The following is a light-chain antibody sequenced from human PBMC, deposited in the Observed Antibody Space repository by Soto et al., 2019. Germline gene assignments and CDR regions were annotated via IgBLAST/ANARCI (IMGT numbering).Light chain of an antibody. CDR2: EVS. J-gene: IGLJ1*01. Sequence: QSALSPPASVSVSTAQAITIAYTKTSSDVGAYDFVSWYQQHPDKAPKLMIYEVSNRPSGVSNRFSGSKSVNTATLTISGLQAEDEADYYCSSYTSSSTRVFGTGTKVTVL. CDR1: SSDVGAYDF. V-gene: IGLV2-14*03. CDR3: SSYTSSSTRV.